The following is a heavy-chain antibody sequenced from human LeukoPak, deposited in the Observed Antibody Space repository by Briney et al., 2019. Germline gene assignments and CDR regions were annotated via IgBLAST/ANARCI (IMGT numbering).Heavy chain of an antibody. CDR2: IYYSGST. CDR3: ARVSRSTGCIDY. D-gene: IGHD2-2*01. CDR1: GGSISSGDYH. Sequence: SQTLSLTCTVSGGSISSGDYHWSWIRQPPGKCLEWIGYIYYSGSTYYNPSLKSRVTILVDTSKNQFSLRLTSVTAADTAVYYCARVSRSTGCIDYWGQGALVTVSS. V-gene: IGHV4-30-4*08. J-gene: IGHJ4*02.